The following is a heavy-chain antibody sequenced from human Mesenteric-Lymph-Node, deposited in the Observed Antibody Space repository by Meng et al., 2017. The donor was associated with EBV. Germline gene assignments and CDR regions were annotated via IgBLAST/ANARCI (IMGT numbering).Heavy chain of an antibody. D-gene: IGHD5-24*01. CDR3: ARGNGATT. J-gene: IGHJ5*02. CDR1: GYTFTGYG. CDR2: ISTYNGNT. Sequence: QVQSVQSGAAVKKPGASVKVSCKASGYTFTGYGINWVRQAPGQGLEWMGYISTYNGNTNYAQKLQGRLTMTTDTSTSTAYMELTSLTSDDTAVYYCARGNGATTWGQGTLVTVSS. V-gene: IGHV1-18*01.